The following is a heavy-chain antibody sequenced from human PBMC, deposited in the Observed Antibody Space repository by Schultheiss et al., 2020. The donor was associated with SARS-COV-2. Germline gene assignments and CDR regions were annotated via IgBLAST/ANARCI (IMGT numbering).Heavy chain of an antibody. CDR3: ARLWGIFDY. CDR2: ISYDGSNK. J-gene: IGHJ4*02. CDR1: GFTFNSYT. Sequence: GESLKISCAASGFTFNSYTMHWVRQAPGKGLEWVAVISYDGSNKYYADSVKGRFTISRDNSKNTLYLQMNSLRTEDTAVYYCARLWGIFDYWGQGTLVTVSS. V-gene: IGHV3-30-3*01. D-gene: IGHD6-13*01.